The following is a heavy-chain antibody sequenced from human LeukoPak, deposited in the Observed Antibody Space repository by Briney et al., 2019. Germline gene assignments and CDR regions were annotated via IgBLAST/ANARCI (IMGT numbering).Heavy chain of an antibody. CDR2: TYYRSKWYN. V-gene: IGHV6-1*01. CDR3: ARLTWGYSGYEPAFDI. Sequence: SQTLSLTCAISGDSVSSNSAAWNWIRQSPSRGLEWLGRTYYRSKWYNDYAVSVKSRITINPATSKNQFSLQLNSVTPEDTAVYYCARLTWGYSGYEPAFDIWGQGTMVTVSS. J-gene: IGHJ3*02. CDR1: GDSVSSNSAA. D-gene: IGHD5-12*01.